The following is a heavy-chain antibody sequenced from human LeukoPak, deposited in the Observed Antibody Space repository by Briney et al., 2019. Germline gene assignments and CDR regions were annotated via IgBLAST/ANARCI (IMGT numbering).Heavy chain of an antibody. V-gene: IGHV1-46*01. D-gene: IGHD3-9*01. CDR2: INPSGGST. CDR3: ARPYDILTGSNDAFDI. Sequence: ASVKVSCKASGYTFTSYYMHWVRQAPGQGLEWMGIINPSGGSTSYAQKFQGRVTMTRDTSTSTVYMELSSLRSEDTAVYYCARPYDILTGSNDAFDIWGQGTMVTVSS. CDR1: GYTFTSYY. J-gene: IGHJ3*02.